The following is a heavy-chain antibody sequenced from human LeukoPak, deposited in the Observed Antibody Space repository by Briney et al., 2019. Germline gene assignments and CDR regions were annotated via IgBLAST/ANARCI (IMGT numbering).Heavy chain of an antibody. CDR2: IKQDGSEK. CDR3: ARDDILTGYSGLLDY. V-gene: IGHV3-7*01. J-gene: IGHJ4*02. CDR1: GFTFSSYW. D-gene: IGHD3-9*01. Sequence: GGSLRLSCAASGFTFSSYWMSWVRQAPGKGLEWVANIKQDGSEKYYVDSVKGRFTISRDNAKNSLYLQMNSLRAEDTAVYYCARDDILTGYSGLLDYWGQGTLVTVSS.